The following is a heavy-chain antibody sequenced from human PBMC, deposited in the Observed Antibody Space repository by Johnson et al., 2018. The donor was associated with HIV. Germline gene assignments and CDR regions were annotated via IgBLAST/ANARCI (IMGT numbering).Heavy chain of an antibody. Sequence: QVQLVESGGGVAQPGRSLRLSCAASGFTFSTYAFHWVRQAPGKGLDWVAVISYEGSNKYYVDSVKGRFTISRDNAKNSLYLQMNSLRAEDTAVYYCAKGSGSGWLRDAFDIWGQGTMVTVSS. CDR2: ISYEGSNK. CDR1: GFTFSTYA. D-gene: IGHD6-19*01. V-gene: IGHV3-30*04. CDR3: AKGSGSGWLRDAFDI. J-gene: IGHJ3*02.